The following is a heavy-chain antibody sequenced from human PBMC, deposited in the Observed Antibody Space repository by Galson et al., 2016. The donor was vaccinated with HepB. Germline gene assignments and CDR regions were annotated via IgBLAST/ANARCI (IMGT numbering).Heavy chain of an antibody. CDR3: AKVPYNSAWYAGFDD. D-gene: IGHD6-19*01. J-gene: IGHJ4*02. V-gene: IGHV3-23*01. Sequence: SLRLSCAASTFTFGTYAMSWVRQASGKGLEWVSLLSASGATTHYADSVKGRFTVSRDISKTTLYLQMNSLRAEDTALYYCAKVPYNSAWYAGFDDWGLGTLVTVSS. CDR2: LSASGATT. CDR1: TFTFGTYA.